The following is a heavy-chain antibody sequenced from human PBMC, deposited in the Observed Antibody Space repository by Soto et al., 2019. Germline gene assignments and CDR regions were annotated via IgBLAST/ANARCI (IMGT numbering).Heavy chain of an antibody. J-gene: IGHJ6*03. CDR2: ISLSGGST. CDR3: AKRVGGSGTYYDGPRYMDV. CDR1: GFTFSSYA. V-gene: IGHV3-23*01. Sequence: GGSLRLSCAASGFTFSSYAMSWVRQAPGKGLEWVSAISLSGGSTYYADSVKGRFTISRDNSKNTLYLQMNSLRADDTAVYYCAKRVGGSGTYYDGPRYMDVWGKGTTVTVSS. D-gene: IGHD3-10*01.